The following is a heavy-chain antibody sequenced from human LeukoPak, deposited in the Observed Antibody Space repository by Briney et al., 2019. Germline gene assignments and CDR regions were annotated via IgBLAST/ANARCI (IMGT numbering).Heavy chain of an antibody. J-gene: IGHJ4*02. CDR1: GYTFTGYY. D-gene: IGHD2-2*01. V-gene: IGHV1-2*02. CDR3: ARTHCSSTSCYPFFDY. Sequence: VASVKVSCKASGYTFTGYYMYWVRQAPGQGLEWMGWINPNSGGTNYVQKFHGRVTMTRDTSISTAYMELSRLRSDDTAVYYCARTHCSSTSCYPFFDYWGQGILVTVSS. CDR2: INPNSGGT.